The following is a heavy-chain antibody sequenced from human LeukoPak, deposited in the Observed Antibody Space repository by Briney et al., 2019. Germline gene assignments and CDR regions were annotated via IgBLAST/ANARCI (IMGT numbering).Heavy chain of an antibody. Sequence: GGSLRLSCAASGFTFSNSSMNWVRQAPGKGLQWVASMNPDGSEKYCEDSVKGRFTISRDNAKKSMYLDMNSLRAEDTAVYYCATDRGSSTFDIWGQGTMVTASS. CDR3: ATDRGSSTFDI. D-gene: IGHD5-12*01. CDR1: GFTFSNSS. CDR2: MNPDGSEK. V-gene: IGHV3-7*01. J-gene: IGHJ3*02.